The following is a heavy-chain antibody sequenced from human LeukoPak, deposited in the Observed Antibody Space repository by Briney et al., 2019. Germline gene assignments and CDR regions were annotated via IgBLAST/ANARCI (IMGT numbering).Heavy chain of an antibody. J-gene: IGHJ4*02. CDR1: GGSISSYY. V-gene: IGHV4-59*01. Sequence: TSETLSLICTVSGGSISSYYWSWIRQPPGKGLEWIGYIYYRGSTNCNPSLKSRVTISVDTSKNQFSLKLSSVTAADTAVYYCARLHYDSSGYYPDYWGQGTLVTVSS. CDR2: IYYRGST. CDR3: ARLHYDSSGYYPDY. D-gene: IGHD3-22*01.